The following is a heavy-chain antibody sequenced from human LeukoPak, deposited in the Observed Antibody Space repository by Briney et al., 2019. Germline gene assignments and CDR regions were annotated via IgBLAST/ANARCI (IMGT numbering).Heavy chain of an antibody. CDR1: GFTFSNAW. CDR2: IKSKTDGGTT. Sequence: GGSLRLSCAASGFTFSNAWMSWVRQAPGKGLEWVGRIKSKTDGGTTNYAAPVKGRFTISRDDSKNSLYLQMNSLKTEDKAVYYCAQSGSYAAFDYWGQGTLVTVSS. V-gene: IGHV3-15*01. J-gene: IGHJ4*02. CDR3: AQSGSYAAFDY. D-gene: IGHD3-16*01.